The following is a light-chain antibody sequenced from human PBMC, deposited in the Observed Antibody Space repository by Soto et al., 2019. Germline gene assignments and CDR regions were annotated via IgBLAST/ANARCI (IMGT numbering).Light chain of an antibody. V-gene: IGLV7-43*01. CDR3: VLYYGSAHVV. Sequence: QAVVTQEPSLTVSPGGTVTLTCASSTGPVTTYHYPNWFQQKPGQPPRSLIYSTTNTPSWTPARFSGSLLGGKAALTLSGVLPEDEADYYCVLYYGSAHVVFGGGTKVTVL. CDR2: STT. J-gene: IGLJ2*01. CDR1: TGPVTTYHY.